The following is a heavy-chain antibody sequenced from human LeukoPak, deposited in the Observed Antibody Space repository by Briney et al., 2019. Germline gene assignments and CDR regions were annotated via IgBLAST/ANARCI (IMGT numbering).Heavy chain of an antibody. D-gene: IGHD6-19*01. CDR3: AKSGYSSGWYVADFDY. CDR2: ISGSGGST. J-gene: IGHJ4*02. V-gene: IGHV3-23*01. Sequence: QTGGSLRLSCAASGFTFSSYAMSWVRQAPGKGLEWVSAISGSGGSTYYADSVKGRFTISRDNSKNTLYLQMNSLRAEDTAVYYCAKSGYSSGWYVADFDYWGQGTLVTVSS. CDR1: GFTFSSYA.